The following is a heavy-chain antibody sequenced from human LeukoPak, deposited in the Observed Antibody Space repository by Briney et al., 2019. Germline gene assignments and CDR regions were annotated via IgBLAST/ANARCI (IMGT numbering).Heavy chain of an antibody. Sequence: ASVKVSCKASGYTFTGYYMHWVRQAPGQGLEWMGWINPNSGGTNYAQKFQGRVTMTRYTSISTAYMELSRLRSDDTAVYYCARRYYDILTGTYAFDIWGQGTMVTVSS. J-gene: IGHJ3*02. D-gene: IGHD3-9*01. CDR2: INPNSGGT. CDR3: ARRYYDILTGTYAFDI. V-gene: IGHV1-2*02. CDR1: GYTFTGYY.